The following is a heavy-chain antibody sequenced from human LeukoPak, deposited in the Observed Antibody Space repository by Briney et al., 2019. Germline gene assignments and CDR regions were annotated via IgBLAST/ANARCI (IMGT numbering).Heavy chain of an antibody. CDR2: IYYSGST. J-gene: IGHJ3*02. V-gene: IGHV4-39*07. CDR1: GGSISSSSYY. CDR3: TRGAGSTTSNDAFDI. D-gene: IGHD1-1*01. Sequence: PSETLSLTCTVSGGSISSSSYYWGWIRQPPGKGLEWIGSIYYSGSTYYNPSLKSRATISVDTSKNQFSLKPSSVTAADTAVYYCTRGAGSTTSNDAFDIWGQGTMVTVSS.